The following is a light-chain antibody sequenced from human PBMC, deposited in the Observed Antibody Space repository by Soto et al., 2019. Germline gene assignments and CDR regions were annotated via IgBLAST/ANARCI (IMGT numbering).Light chain of an antibody. CDR2: RNN. V-gene: IGLV1-47*01. Sequence: QSVLTQPPSACGTPGQRVTISCSGSSSNIGSNYVYWYQQLPGTAPKLLIYRNNQRPSGVPDRFSGSKSGTSASLAISGLRSEDEADYYCAAWDDSLSGVVFGGGTQLTVL. CDR3: AAWDDSLSGVV. CDR1: SSNIGSNY. J-gene: IGLJ2*01.